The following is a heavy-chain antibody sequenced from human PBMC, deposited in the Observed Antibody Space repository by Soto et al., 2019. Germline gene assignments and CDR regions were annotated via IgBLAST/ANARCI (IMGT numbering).Heavy chain of an antibody. D-gene: IGHD6-19*01. CDR2: ISSSSSYI. Sequence: VQLVESGGGVVQPGRSLRLSCAASGFTFSSYSMNWVRQAPGKGLEWVSSISSSSSYIYYADSVKGRFTISRDNAKNSLYLQMNSLRAEDTAVYYCARTYGYSSGWYYWGQGTLVTVSS. CDR3: ARTYGYSSGWYY. J-gene: IGHJ4*02. V-gene: IGHV3-21*01. CDR1: GFTFSSYS.